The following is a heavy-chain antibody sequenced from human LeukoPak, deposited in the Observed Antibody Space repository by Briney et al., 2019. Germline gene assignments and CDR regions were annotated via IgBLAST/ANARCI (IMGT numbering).Heavy chain of an antibody. Sequence: GGSLRLSCAASGFTFSSYEMNWVRQAPGKGLEWVSYISSSGSTIYYADSVKGRFTISRDNAKNSLYLQMNSLRAEDTAVYYCAKLGITMIGGVWGKGTTVTISS. J-gene: IGHJ6*04. CDR3: AKLGITMIGGV. V-gene: IGHV3-48*03. D-gene: IGHD3-10*02. CDR1: GFTFSSYE. CDR2: ISSSGSTI.